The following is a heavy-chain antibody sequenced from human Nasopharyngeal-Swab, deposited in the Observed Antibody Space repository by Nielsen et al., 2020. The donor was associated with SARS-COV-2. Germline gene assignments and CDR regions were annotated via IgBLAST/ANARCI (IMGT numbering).Heavy chain of an antibody. CDR1: GGSFSGYY. CDR3: ARRLDCTGGVCYSPEFDY. D-gene: IGHD2-8*02. V-gene: IGHV4-34*01. J-gene: IGHJ4*02. CDR2: INHSGST. Sequence: ETLSLTCAVYGGSFSGYYWSWIRQPPGKGLEWIGEINHSGSTNYNPSLKSRVTISVDTSKNQFSLKLSSVTAADTAVYYCARRLDCTGGVCYSPEFDYWGQGTLVTVSS.